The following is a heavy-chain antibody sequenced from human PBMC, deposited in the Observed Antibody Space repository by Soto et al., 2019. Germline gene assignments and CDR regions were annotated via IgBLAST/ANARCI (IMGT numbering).Heavy chain of an antibody. CDR3: AKRGMFWNDDAGYYFDY. Sequence: GGSLRLSCAASGFTFSSYAMSWVRQAPGKGLEWVSAISGSGGSTYYADSVKGRFTISRDNSKNTLYLQMNSLRAEDTAVYYCAKRGMFWNDDAGYYFDYWGQGTLVTVSS. V-gene: IGHV3-23*01. CDR2: ISGSGGST. J-gene: IGHJ4*02. CDR1: GFTFSSYA. D-gene: IGHD1-1*01.